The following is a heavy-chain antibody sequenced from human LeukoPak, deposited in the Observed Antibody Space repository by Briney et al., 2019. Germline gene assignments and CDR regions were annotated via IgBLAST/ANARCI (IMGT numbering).Heavy chain of an antibody. CDR3: ARVGQSMVRGINYYMDV. CDR2: ISYDGSNK. J-gene: IGHJ6*03. D-gene: IGHD3-10*01. Sequence: GGSLRLSCAASGFTFSSYAMHWVRQAPGKGLEWVAVISYDGSNKYYADSVKGRFTISRDNSKNTLYLQMNSLRAGDTAVYYCARVGQSMVRGINYYMDVWGKGTTVTVSS. V-gene: IGHV3-30*04. CDR1: GFTFSSYA.